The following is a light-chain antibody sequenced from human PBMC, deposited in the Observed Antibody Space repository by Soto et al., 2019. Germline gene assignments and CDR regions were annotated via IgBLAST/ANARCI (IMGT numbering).Light chain of an antibody. J-gene: IGKJ5*01. CDR2: AAS. V-gene: IGKV1-9*01. CDR1: QDISSY. Sequence: DIELTQSPSFRSAFVGDRVTITCRASQDISSYLAWYQQKPGKDPKLLIYAASTLQSGVPSRCSGSASGTEFTLTISSLQPEDFATYYCQQLKSYPITFGQGTRLEIK. CDR3: QQLKSYPIT.